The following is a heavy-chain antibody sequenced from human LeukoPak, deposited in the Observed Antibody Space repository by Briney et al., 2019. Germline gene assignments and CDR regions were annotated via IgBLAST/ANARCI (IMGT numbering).Heavy chain of an antibody. CDR2: ISSSGSTI. D-gene: IGHD3-10*01. J-gene: IGHJ4*02. V-gene: IGHV3-48*03. Sequence: GGSLRLSCAASGFTFSSYEMNWVRQAPGKGLEWVSYISSSGSTIYYADSVKGRFAISRDNAKNSLYLQMNSLRAEDTAVYYCARDYGSIFDYWGQGTLVTVSS. CDR3: ARDYGSIFDY. CDR1: GFTFSSYE.